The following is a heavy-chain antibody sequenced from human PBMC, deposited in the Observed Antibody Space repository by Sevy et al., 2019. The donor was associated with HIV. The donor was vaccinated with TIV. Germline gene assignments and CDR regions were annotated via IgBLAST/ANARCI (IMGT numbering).Heavy chain of an antibody. CDR1: GYTFTGYY. CDR3: ARDRITMVRGVTNWFDP. V-gene: IGHV1-2*06. Sequence: ASVKVSCKASGYTFTGYYMYWVRQAPGQGLEGMGRINPNSGGTNYAQKFQGRVTMTRDTSISTAYMELSRLRSDDTAVYYCARDRITMVRGVTNWFDPWGQGTLVTVSS. D-gene: IGHD3-10*01. J-gene: IGHJ5*02. CDR2: INPNSGGT.